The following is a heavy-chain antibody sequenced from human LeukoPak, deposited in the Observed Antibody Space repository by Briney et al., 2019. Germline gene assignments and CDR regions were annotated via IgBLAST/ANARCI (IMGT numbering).Heavy chain of an antibody. CDR2: MNPNSGNT. J-gene: IGHJ6*02. CDR3: ARGAHLTYCSGGSCYSGRYYGMDV. CDR1: GYTFTSYD. Sequence: GASVKVSCKASGYTFTSYDINWVRQATGQGLEWMGWMNPNSGNTGYAQKFQGRVTMTRNTSISTAYMELSSLRSEDTAVYYCARGAHLTYCSGGSCYSGRYYGMDVWGQGTTVTVS. D-gene: IGHD2-15*01. V-gene: IGHV1-8*01.